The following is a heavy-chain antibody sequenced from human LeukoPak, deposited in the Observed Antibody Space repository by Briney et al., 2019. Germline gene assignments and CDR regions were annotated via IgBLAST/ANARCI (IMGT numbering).Heavy chain of an antibody. J-gene: IGHJ4*02. Sequence: GGSLRLSCAASGFTFSSYAMSWVRQAPGKGLEWVSAISGSGGSTYYADSVKGRFTISRDNSKNALYLQMNSLRAEATVVYYCAKAGIAVAGTLGDTPDYWGQGTLVTVSS. D-gene: IGHD6-19*01. CDR1: GFTFSSYA. V-gene: IGHV3-23*01. CDR2: ISGSGGST. CDR3: AKAGIAVAGTLGDTPDY.